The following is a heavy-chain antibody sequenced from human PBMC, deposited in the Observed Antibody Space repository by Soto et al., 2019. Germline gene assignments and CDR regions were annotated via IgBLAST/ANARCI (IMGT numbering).Heavy chain of an antibody. CDR3: ARGGQQQLANWFDP. D-gene: IGHD6-13*01. Sequence: QVQLQQWGAGLLKPSETLSLTCAVYGGSFSGYYWSWIRQPPGKGLEWIGEINHSGSTNYNPSLKSRVTISVDTSKNQFSLKLSSVTAADTAVYYCARGGQQQLANWFDPWGQGTLVTVSS. J-gene: IGHJ5*02. CDR1: GGSFSGYY. CDR2: INHSGST. V-gene: IGHV4-34*01.